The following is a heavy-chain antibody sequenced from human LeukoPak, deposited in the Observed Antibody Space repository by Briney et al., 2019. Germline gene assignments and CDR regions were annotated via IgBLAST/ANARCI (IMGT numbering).Heavy chain of an antibody. Sequence: GGSLRLSCAASGFTFSSYWMHWVRQAPGKGLVWVSRINSDGGSTSYTDSVKGRFTISRDNAKNTLYLQMNSLRAEDTAVYYCARRSAAKDAFDIWGQGTKVTVSS. J-gene: IGHJ3*02. CDR1: GFTFSSYW. D-gene: IGHD6-25*01. CDR3: ARRSAAKDAFDI. V-gene: IGHV3-74*01. CDR2: INSDGGST.